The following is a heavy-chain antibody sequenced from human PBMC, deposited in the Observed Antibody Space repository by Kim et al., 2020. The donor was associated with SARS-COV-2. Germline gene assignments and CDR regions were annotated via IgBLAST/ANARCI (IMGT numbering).Heavy chain of an antibody. CDR3: ARPSSRGYDSSGPEGAFDI. V-gene: IGHV5-51*01. CDR1: GYSFTSHW. Sequence: GEALKISCKGSGYSFTSHWVGRAREILGKGLRVSLQYYVGRSETTSRHRIQGEINSSADKSSSTAYLQWSSLKVSDTAMYYCARPSSRGYDSSGPEGAFDIWGPGTMVTVCS. D-gene: IGHD3-22*01. J-gene: IGHJ3*02. CDR2: YYVGRSET.